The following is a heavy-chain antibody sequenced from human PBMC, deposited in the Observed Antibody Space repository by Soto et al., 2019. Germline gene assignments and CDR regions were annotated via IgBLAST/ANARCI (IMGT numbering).Heavy chain of an antibody. J-gene: IGHJ4*02. Sequence: QVQLVQSGAEVKNPGDSIKVSCKASGYTFTVYYIHWVRQAPGQGLEWVGLVNPNDGGTTYAQNSQDRFSVTRDTSTSTVYMELSSLRSEDPAVYYCARDVFGYGDSHYWAQGTLVTVSS. CDR2: VNPNDGGT. V-gene: IGHV1-46*04. CDR3: ARDVFGYGDSHY. CDR1: GYTFTVYY. D-gene: IGHD4-17*01.